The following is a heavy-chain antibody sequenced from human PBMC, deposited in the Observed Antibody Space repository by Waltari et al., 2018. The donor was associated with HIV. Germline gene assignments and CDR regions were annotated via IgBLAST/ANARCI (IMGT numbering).Heavy chain of an antibody. CDR1: GFTFNNYA. Sequence: EVQLLESGGDLVQPGGSLRLSCVASGFTFNNYAMSWVRQAPGKGLEWVSGITDTGIRTHYADSVKGRFTISRDNSNNTLNLQMNSLRAEDTAVYYCAKGGASFGFDPWGQGTLVTVSS. D-gene: IGHD1-26*01. J-gene: IGHJ5*02. V-gene: IGHV3-23*01. CDR2: ITDTGIRT. CDR3: AKGGASFGFDP.